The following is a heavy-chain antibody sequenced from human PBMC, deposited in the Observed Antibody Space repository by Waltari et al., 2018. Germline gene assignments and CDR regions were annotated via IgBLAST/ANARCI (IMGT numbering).Heavy chain of an antibody. CDR3: ARDRGRGIYLDS. D-gene: IGHD1-1*01. CDR2: IHRSGKT. V-gene: IGHV4-4*02. J-gene: IGHJ4*02. Sequence: QLQPAGPGRVNASEPLSLPRGLSGGSMDANYGWSWVRQAPGKGLEWIGQIHRSGKTHYHPSFESRVTVSIDTSNNQFSLKVASATAADTAVYYCARDRGRGIYLDSWGQGTLVTVSP. CDR1: GGSMDANYG.